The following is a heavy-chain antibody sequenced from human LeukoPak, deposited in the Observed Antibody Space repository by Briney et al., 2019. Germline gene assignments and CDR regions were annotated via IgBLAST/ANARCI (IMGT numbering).Heavy chain of an antibody. D-gene: IGHD4-23*01. CDR2: IWFDGSDK. J-gene: IGHJ4*02. CDR3: ACDYGGNSGVDY. Sequence: GGSLRLSCAASGFTFSSYGMHWVRRAPGKGLEWVTFIWFDGSDKYYADSVKGRFTISRDNSKNTLYLQMNSLRAEDTAVYYCACDYGGNSGVDYWGQGTLVTVSS. V-gene: IGHV3-30*02. CDR1: GFTFSSYG.